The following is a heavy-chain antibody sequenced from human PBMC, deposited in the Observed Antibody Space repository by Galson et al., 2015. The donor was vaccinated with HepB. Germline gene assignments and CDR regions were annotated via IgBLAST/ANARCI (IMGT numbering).Heavy chain of an antibody. CDR1: GDTFTSYN. CDR2: MDPSGGS. J-gene: IGHJ4*02. D-gene: IGHD2-8*01. V-gene: IGHV1-46*01. CDR3: ARYGNGLFDY. Sequence: SVKVSCKASGDTFTSYNFHWVRQAPGQGLEWMGRMDPSGGSIYAQKFQDRLIMTRDTSTRTLYVELSSLRSDDTAVYYCARYGNGLFDYWGQGTLVTVSS.